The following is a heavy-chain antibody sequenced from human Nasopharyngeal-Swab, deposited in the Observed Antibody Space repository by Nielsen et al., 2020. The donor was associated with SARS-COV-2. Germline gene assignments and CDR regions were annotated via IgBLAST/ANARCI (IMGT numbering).Heavy chain of an antibody. CDR2: ISSSGSTI. CDR3: AISSGYYYPGFDY. J-gene: IGHJ4*02. CDR1: GFTFSDYY. D-gene: IGHD3-22*01. V-gene: IGHV3-11*01. Sequence: GGSLRLSCAASGFTFSDYYMSWIRQAPGKGLEWVSYISSSGSTIYYADSVKGRFTISRDNAENSLYLQMNSLRAEDTAVYYCAISSGYYYPGFDYWGQGTLVTVSS.